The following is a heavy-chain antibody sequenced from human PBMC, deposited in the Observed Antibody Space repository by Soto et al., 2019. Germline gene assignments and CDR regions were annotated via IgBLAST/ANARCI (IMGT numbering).Heavy chain of an antibody. CDR3: ARVGYSSSWYVAFDI. J-gene: IGHJ3*02. CDR1: GYTFTVYY. V-gene: IGHV1-2*04. D-gene: IGHD6-13*01. CDR2: INPNSGGT. Sequence: ASLKVSCKASGYTFTVYYMHWVRQAPGQGLEWMGWINPNSGGTNYAQKFQGWVTMTRDTSISTAYMELSRLRSDDTAVYYCARVGYSSSWYVAFDIWGQGTIVTVSS.